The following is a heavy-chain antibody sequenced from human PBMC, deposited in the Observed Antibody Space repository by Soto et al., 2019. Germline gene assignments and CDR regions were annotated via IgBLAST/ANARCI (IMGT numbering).Heavy chain of an antibody. CDR3: ARRPVGSCLDY. Sequence: SETLSLTCTVSGGSISSSSYYWGWIRQPPGKGLEWIGSIYYSGSTYYNPSLKSRVTISVDTSKNQFSLKLSSVTAADTAVYYCARRPVGSCLDYWGQGTLVTVSS. J-gene: IGHJ4*02. V-gene: IGHV4-39*01. D-gene: IGHD6-13*01. CDR1: GGSISSSSYY. CDR2: IYYSGST.